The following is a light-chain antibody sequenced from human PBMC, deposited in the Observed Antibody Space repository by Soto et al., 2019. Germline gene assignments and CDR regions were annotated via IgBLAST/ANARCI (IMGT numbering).Light chain of an antibody. J-gene: IGLJ2*01. V-gene: IGLV2-14*03. Sequence: QSALTQPASVSGSPGQSINISCTGTSSDIGGYNYVSWYQQHPGKAPKLMIHDVSDRPSGVSNRFSGSKSGNTASLTISGLQAEDEADYYCTSYTRSSTVVFGGGTKLTVL. CDR3: TSYTRSSTVV. CDR1: SSDIGGYNY. CDR2: DVS.